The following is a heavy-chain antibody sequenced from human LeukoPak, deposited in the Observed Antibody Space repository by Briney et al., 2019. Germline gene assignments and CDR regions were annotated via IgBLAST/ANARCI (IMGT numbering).Heavy chain of an antibody. CDR2: ISSNGGST. Sequence: GGSLRLSCAASGFAFSRYTMHWVRQAPGKGLEYVSAISSNGGSTSYANSVKGRFTISRDNSKNTLYLQMNSLRAEDTAVYYCARGTSTDWGQGTLVTVSS. J-gene: IGHJ4*02. CDR3: ARGTSTD. D-gene: IGHD5/OR15-5a*01. V-gene: IGHV3-64*01. CDR1: GFAFSRYT.